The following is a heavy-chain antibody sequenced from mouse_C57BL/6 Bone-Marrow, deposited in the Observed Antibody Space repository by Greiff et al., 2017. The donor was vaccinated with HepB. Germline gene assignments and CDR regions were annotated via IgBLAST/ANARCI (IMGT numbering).Heavy chain of an antibody. V-gene: IGHV1-59*01. J-gene: IGHJ3*01. CDR2: IDPSDSYT. Sequence: QVQLQQPGAELVRPGTSVKLSCKASGYTFTSYWMHWVKQRPGQGLEWIGVIDPSDSYTNYNQKFKGKATLTVDTSSSTAYMQLSSLTSEDSAVYYCARERDPWFAYWGQGTLVTVSA. CDR3: ARERDPWFAY. CDR1: GYTFTSYW.